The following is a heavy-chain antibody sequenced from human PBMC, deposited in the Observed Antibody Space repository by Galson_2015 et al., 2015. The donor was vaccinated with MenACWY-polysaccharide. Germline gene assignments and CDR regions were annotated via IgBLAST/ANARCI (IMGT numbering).Heavy chain of an antibody. CDR1: GGTFSSYA. Sequence: SVKVSCKASGGTFSSYAISWVRQAPGQGLEWMGGIIPIFGTANYAQKFQGRVTITADESTSTAYMELSSLRSEDTAVYYCARAPSTIAVADSSGDLWYFDLWGRGTLVTVSS. CDR2: IIPIFGTA. V-gene: IGHV1-69*13. D-gene: IGHD6-19*01. J-gene: IGHJ2*01. CDR3: ARAPSTIAVADSSGDLWYFDL.